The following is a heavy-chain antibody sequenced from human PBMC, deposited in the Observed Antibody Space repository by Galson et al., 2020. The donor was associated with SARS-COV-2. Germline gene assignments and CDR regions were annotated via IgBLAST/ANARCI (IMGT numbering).Heavy chain of an antibody. CDR3: ARLYSDYVLGFDY. V-gene: IGHV5-51*01. D-gene: IGHD4-17*01. CDR1: GYSFASNW. J-gene: IGHJ4*02. Sequence: HGESLKISCKGSGYSFASNWIGWVRQMPGKGLEWMGLIFPGDSDTRYSPSFQGQVTISADKSIRTAYLQWSSLKASDTAMYYCARLYSDYVLGFDYWGQGTLVTVSS. CDR2: IFPGDSDT.